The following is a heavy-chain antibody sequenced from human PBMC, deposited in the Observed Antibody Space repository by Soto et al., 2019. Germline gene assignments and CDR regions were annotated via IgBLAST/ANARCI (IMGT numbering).Heavy chain of an antibody. J-gene: IGHJ6*02. Sequence: SETLSLTCTVSGGSISSGDYYWSWIRQPPGKGLEWIGYIYYSGSTYYNPSLKSRVTISVDTSKNQFSLKLSSVTAADTAVYYCARDLAWSHSGWYPPVDYYYGMDVWGQGTTVTVSS. CDR3: ARDLAWSHSGWYPPVDYYYGMDV. D-gene: IGHD6-19*01. V-gene: IGHV4-30-4*01. CDR1: GGSISSGDYY. CDR2: IYYSGST.